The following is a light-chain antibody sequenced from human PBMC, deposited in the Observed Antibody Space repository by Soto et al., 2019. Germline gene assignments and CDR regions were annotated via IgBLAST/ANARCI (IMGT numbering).Light chain of an antibody. CDR1: NSNIGNNK. CDR3: ASWDDSLNGVV. Sequence: QPVLTQPPSASGTPGQRVTISCSGSNSNIGNNKVNWYQQLPGTAPKLLIYSNNLRPSGVPDRFSGSKSGTSASLAISGLQSEDEADYHCASWDDSLNGVVFGGGTQLTVL. V-gene: IGLV1-44*01. J-gene: IGLJ2*01. CDR2: SNN.